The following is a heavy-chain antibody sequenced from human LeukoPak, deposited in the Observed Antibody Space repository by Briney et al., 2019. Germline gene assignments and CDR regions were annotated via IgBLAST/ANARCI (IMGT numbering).Heavy chain of an antibody. CDR3: AKDEFGWTATAPYFDY. CDR1: GFTFSSYG. CDR2: IRYDGSNK. Sequence: PGGSLRLSCAASGFTFSSYGMHWVRQAPGKGLEWVAFIRYDGSNKYYADSVKGRFTISRDNSKNTLYLQMNSLRAEDTAVYYCAKDEFGWTATAPYFDYWGQGTLVTVSS. V-gene: IGHV3-30*02. J-gene: IGHJ4*02. D-gene: IGHD5-18*01.